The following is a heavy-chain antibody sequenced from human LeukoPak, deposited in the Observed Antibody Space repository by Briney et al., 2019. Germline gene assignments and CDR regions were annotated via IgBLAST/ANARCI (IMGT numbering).Heavy chain of an antibody. CDR3: ARARGCSGGSCYLATGYYYYGMDV. Sequence: ASVKVSCKASGGTFSSYAISWVRQAPGQGLEWMGGIIPILGTANYAQKFQGRVTITADESTSTAYMELSSLGSEDTAVYYCARARGCSGGSCYLATGYYYYGMDVWGKGTTVTVSS. V-gene: IGHV1-69*13. CDR1: GGTFSSYA. D-gene: IGHD2-15*01. J-gene: IGHJ6*04. CDR2: IIPILGTA.